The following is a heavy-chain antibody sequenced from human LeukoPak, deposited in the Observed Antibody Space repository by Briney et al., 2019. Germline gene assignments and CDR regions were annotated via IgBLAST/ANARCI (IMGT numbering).Heavy chain of an antibody. CDR1: GFTFSSYA. CDR3: AKDRSMIVVVINHY. D-gene: IGHD3-22*01. V-gene: IGHV3-23*01. Sequence: GGSLRLSCAASGFTFSSYAMHWIRQDPGKGLEWVSAISGSGGSTYYADSVKGRFTISRDNSKNTLYLQMNSLRAEDTAVYYCAKDRSMIVVVINHYWGQGTLVTVSS. J-gene: IGHJ4*02. CDR2: ISGSGGST.